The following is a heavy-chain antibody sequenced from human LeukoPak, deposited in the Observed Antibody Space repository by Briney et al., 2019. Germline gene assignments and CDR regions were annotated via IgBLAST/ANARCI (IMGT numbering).Heavy chain of an antibody. CDR3: ARGGGIAVAGGHSWFDP. CDR2: IDYSGST. J-gene: IGHJ5*02. D-gene: IGHD6-19*01. Sequence: PSETLSLTCTVSGGSISSSSYYWGWIRQPPGKGLEWIGSIDYSGSTYYNPSLNSRVTISVDTSKNQFSLQLSSVTAADTAVYYCARGGGIAVAGGHSWFDPWGQGTLVTVSS. CDR1: GGSISSSSYY. V-gene: IGHV4-39*07.